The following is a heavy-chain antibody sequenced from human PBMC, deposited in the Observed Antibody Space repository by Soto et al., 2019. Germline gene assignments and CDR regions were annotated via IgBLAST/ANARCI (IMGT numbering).Heavy chain of an antibody. CDR2: IYYSGST. CDR1: GGSVSSSSYY. CDR3: ARRLYYDSSGFEGGGMDV. Sequence: PSETLSITCAVPGGSVSSSSYYWGWIRQPPGKGLEWIGSIYYSGSTYYNPSLKSRVTISVDTSKNQFSLKLSSVTAADTAVYYCARRLYYDSSGFEGGGMDVWGQGTTVTVSS. V-gene: IGHV4-39*01. J-gene: IGHJ6*02. D-gene: IGHD3-22*01.